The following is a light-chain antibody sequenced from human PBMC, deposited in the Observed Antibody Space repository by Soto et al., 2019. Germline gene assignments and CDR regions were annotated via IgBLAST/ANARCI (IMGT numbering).Light chain of an antibody. Sequence: QMTQSPSSVSASVGDSVTITCRASQVISSWLAWYQVKPGKDPKLLIYGASNRESGVPSRFRASEAGTLFTLTINRLQPEDFATDDCQQASSFPLTVGGGTTVEI. V-gene: IGKV1-12*01. CDR1: QVISSW. J-gene: IGKJ4*01. CDR3: QQASSFPLT. CDR2: GAS.